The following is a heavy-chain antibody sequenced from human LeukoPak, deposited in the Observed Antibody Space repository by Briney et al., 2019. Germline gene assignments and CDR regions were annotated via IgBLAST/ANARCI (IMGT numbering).Heavy chain of an antibody. CDR1: GYTFTSYG. D-gene: IGHD2-2*01. V-gene: IGHV1-18*01. CDR3: AREGGGYCSSTSCLAFDI. J-gene: IGHJ3*02. CDR2: ISAYNGNT. Sequence: ASVKVSCKASGYTFTSYGISWVRQAPGQGLEWMGWISAYNGNTNHAQKLQGRVTMTTDTSTSTAYMELRSLRSDDTAVYYCAREGGGYCSSTSCLAFDIWGQGTMVTVSS.